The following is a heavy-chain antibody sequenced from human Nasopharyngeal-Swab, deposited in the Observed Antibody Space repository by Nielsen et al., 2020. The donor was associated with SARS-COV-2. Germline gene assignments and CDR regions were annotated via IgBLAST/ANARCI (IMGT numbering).Heavy chain of an antibody. J-gene: IGHJ3*02. CDR1: GGSISSSSYY. CDR2: IYYSGST. D-gene: IGHD5-18*01. CDR3: ARVQRGYSYGSDPRRYAFDI. V-gene: IGHV4-39*01. Sequence: SETLSLTCTVSGGSISSSSYYWGWIRQPPGKGLEWIGSIYYSGSTYYNPSLKSRVTISVDTSKNQFSLKLSSVTAADTAVYYCARVQRGYSYGSDPRRYAFDIWGQGTMVTVSS.